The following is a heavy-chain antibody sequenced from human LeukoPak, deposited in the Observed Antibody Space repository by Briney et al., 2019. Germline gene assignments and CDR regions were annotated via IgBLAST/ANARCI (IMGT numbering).Heavy chain of an antibody. J-gene: IGHJ3*02. D-gene: IGHD3-10*01. Sequence: SETLSLTCAVSGDSINSFYWSWIRQPPGKGLEWIGRIYTSGSTNYNPSLKSRVTMSVDTSKNQFSLKLSSVTAADTAVYYCATYYGLGDAFDIWGQGTMVTVSS. CDR2: IYTSGST. CDR3: ATYYGLGDAFDI. CDR1: GDSINSFY. V-gene: IGHV4-4*07.